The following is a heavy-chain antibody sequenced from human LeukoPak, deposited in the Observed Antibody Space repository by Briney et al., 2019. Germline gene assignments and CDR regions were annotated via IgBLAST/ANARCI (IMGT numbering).Heavy chain of an antibody. CDR2: MNPNSGNT. D-gene: IGHD3-10*01. V-gene: IGHV1-8*01. J-gene: IGHJ4*02. CDR3: ARVHRSGESGDY. CDR1: GYTFTSYD. Sequence: ASVKVSCKASGYTFTSYDINWVRQATGQGLEWMGWMNPNSGNTGYAQKFQGRVTMTRNISISTAYMELSSLRSEDTDVYYCARVHRSGESGDYWGQGTLVTVSS.